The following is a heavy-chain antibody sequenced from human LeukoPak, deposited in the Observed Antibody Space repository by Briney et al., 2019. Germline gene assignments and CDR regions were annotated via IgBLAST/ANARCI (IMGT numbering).Heavy chain of an antibody. CDR3: ARDHDSSGSCFDP. Sequence: PGGSLRLSCAASGFTFSSYGMHWVRQAPGKGLEWVSYISSSGSTIYYADSVKGRFTISRDNAKNSLYLQMNSLRAEDTAVYYCARDHDSSGSCFDPWGQGTLVTVSS. D-gene: IGHD3-22*01. J-gene: IGHJ5*02. CDR2: ISSSGSTI. CDR1: GFTFSSYG. V-gene: IGHV3-48*04.